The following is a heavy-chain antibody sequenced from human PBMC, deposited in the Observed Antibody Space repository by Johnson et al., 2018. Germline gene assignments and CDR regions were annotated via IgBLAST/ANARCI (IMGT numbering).Heavy chain of an antibody. CDR3: ARDLPTSSCADY. V-gene: IGHV3-7*01. CDR2: IKQDGSEV. CDR1: GFTFSSYW. Sequence: VQLVESGGGLVQPGGSXRISCAASGFTFSSYWMNWVRQAPGKGLEWVANIKQDGSEVYYVDSVKGRFTISRDNAKSSLYLQMNSLRAEDTAVYYCARDLPTSSCADYWGQGTLVTVSS. J-gene: IGHJ4*02. D-gene: IGHD6-13*01.